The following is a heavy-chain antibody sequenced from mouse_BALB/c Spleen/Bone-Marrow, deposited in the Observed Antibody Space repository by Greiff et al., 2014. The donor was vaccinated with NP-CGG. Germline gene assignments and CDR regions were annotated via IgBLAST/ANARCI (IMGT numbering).Heavy chain of an antibody. CDR1: GFTFSDYV. CDR2: ISSGGYHT. V-gene: IGHV5-6*02. D-gene: IGHD6-2*01. J-gene: IGHJ4*01. Sequence: EVMLVESGGDLVKPGGSLKLSCAASGFTFSDYVMSWVRQSPDKRLEWVATISSGGYHTYYPDSVKGRFTISRDNAKNTLYLQMSSLKSEDTAMYYCARPLWGMTYWGQGTSVTVSS. CDR3: ARPLWGMTY.